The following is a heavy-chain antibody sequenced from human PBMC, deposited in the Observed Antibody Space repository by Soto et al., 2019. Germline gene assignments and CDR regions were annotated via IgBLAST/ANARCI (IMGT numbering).Heavy chain of an antibody. Sequence: QLQLQESGPGLVKPSETLSLTCTVSGGSTSGSSYYWGWVRQPPGKELEWIASIYDSGSTYYNPPLKSRVTISVDTSKNQFSLKLSSVTAADTAVYFCARSAGYCSSTNCHVSWFDPWGQGTLVTVSS. V-gene: IGHV4-39*01. CDR1: GGSTSGSSYY. CDR3: ARSAGYCSSTNCHVSWFDP. D-gene: IGHD2-2*01. J-gene: IGHJ5*02. CDR2: IYDSGST.